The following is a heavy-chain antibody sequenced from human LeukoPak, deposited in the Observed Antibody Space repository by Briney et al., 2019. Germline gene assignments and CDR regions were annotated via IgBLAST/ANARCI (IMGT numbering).Heavy chain of an antibody. CDR2: ISGSGGST. CDR1: GFSFSSYG. Sequence: GGSLRLSCAASGFSFSSYGMSWVRQAPGKGLEWVSGISGSGGSTYYADSVKGRFTISRDNSKNTLYLQMNSLRAEDTAVYYCAKVEANYYDSSGYYLDWFDPWGQGTLVTVSS. D-gene: IGHD3-22*01. V-gene: IGHV3-23*01. J-gene: IGHJ5*02. CDR3: AKVEANYYDSSGYYLDWFDP.